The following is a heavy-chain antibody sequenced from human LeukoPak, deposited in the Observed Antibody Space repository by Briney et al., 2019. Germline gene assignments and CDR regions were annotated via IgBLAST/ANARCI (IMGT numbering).Heavy chain of an antibody. J-gene: IGHJ4*02. CDR3: ARAGGYCGRISCPYYFDY. Sequence: SVKVTFKVSGYILTQLSMHWLRQAPGKGLEWMGGFDSEDGETIYAQKFQGRVTITRNTSISTAYMELSSLRSEDTAVYYCARAGGYCGRISCPYYFDYWGQGSLVAVSS. CDR2: FDSEDGET. V-gene: IGHV1-24*01. CDR1: GYILTQLS. D-gene: IGHD2-15*01.